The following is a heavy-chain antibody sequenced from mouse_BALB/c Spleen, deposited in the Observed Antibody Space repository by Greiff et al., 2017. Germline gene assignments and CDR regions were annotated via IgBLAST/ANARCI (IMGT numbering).Heavy chain of an antibody. CDR2: ISSGGSYT. J-gene: IGHJ4*01. CDR3: TRDRGDYYAMDY. CDR1: GFTFSSYT. Sequence: VQVAEAGGGLVKPGGSLKLSCAASGFTFSSYTMSRVRQTPEKRLEWVATISSGGSYTYYPDSVKGRFTISRDNAKNTLYLQMSSLKSEDTAMYYCTRDRGDYYAMDYWGQGTSVTVSS. V-gene: IGHV5-6-4*01.